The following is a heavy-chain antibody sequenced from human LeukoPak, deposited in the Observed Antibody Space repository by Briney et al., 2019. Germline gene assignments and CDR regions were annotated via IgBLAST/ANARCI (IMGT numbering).Heavy chain of an antibody. J-gene: IGHJ3*02. CDR1: GYIFTSYG. CDR2: MNPNSGNT. CDR3: AREYGDYVSWADAFDI. D-gene: IGHD4-17*01. Sequence: ASVKVSCKASGYIFTSYGISWVRQAPGQGLEWMGWMNPNSGNTGYAQKFQGRVTITRNTSISTAYMELSSLRSEDTAVYYCAREYGDYVSWADAFDIWGQGTMVTVSS. V-gene: IGHV1-8*03.